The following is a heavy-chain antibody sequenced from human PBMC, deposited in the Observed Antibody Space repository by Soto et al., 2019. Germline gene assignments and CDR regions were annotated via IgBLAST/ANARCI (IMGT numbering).Heavy chain of an antibody. J-gene: IGHJ2*01. CDR2: IYYRGST. CDR3: ARFNWYFDL. CDR1: GGSISSYY. V-gene: IGHV4-59*01. Sequence: QVQLQESGPGLVKPSETLSLTCTVSGGSISSYYWSWIRQHPGKGLEWIGYIYYRGSTNYNPSLNSRATISVDTSMNQFSLTLSSVTAADTAMYYCARFNWYFDLWGRGTLVTVYS.